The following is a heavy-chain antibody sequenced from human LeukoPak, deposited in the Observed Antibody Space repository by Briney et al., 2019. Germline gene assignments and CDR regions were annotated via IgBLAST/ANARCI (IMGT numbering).Heavy chain of an antibody. V-gene: IGHV3-30*04. Sequence: GGSLTLSCAASGFTFSSYAMHWVRQAPGKGLEWVAVISYDGSNKYYADSVKGRFTISRDNSKNTLYLQMNSLRAEDTAVYYCARGLDYYDSSGSYWGQGTLVTVSS. CDR2: ISYDGSNK. D-gene: IGHD3-22*01. J-gene: IGHJ4*02. CDR3: ARGLDYYDSSGSY. CDR1: GFTFSSYA.